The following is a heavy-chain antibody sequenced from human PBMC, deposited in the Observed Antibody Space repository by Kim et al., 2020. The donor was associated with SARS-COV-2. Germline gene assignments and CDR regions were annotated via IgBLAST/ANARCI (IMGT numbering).Heavy chain of an antibody. V-gene: IGHV6-1*01. CDR1: GDRVSSNSAA. J-gene: IGHJ3*02. D-gene: IGHD2-15*01. CDR2: TYYRSKWYN. CDR3: AREEEVVAATVYDAFDI. Sequence: SQTLSLTCAISGDRVSSNSAAWHWIRQSPSRGLEWLGRTYYRSKWYNDYAVSVKSRLTINPDTSKNQFSLQLNSVTPEDTAVYYCAREEEVVAATVYDAFDIWGQGTMVTVSS.